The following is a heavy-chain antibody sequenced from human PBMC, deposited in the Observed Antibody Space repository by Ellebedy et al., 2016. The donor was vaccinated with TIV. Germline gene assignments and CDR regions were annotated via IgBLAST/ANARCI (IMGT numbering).Heavy chain of an antibody. J-gene: IGHJ5*01. CDR1: GDSISSYY. CDR3: ARRNYDRSGYYFDS. Sequence: SETLSLTXNVSGDSISSYYWSWIRQPPGKGLEWLGYVYYSVTTKYNSSLKGRVTISVDTSKNQFSLTLRSVTTADTAVYYCARRNYDRSGYYFDSWGPGTLVTVSS. D-gene: IGHD3-22*01. CDR2: VYYSVTT. V-gene: IGHV4-59*01.